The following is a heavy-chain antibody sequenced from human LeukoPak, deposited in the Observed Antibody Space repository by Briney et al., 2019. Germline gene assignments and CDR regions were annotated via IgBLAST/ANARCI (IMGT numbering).Heavy chain of an antibody. CDR3: AREWYDYGGDSEGY. D-gene: IGHD4-23*01. J-gene: IGHJ4*02. Sequence: GGSLRLSCVGSGSTFNGHWLTWVRQAPGRGLEWVASIKEDGRQAYYMDSVKDRFTISRDNSKKSLHLQMNSLRIEDTAVYYCAREWYDYGGDSEGYWGQGTLVSVSS. CDR1: GSTFNGHW. CDR2: IKEDGRQA. V-gene: IGHV3-7*01.